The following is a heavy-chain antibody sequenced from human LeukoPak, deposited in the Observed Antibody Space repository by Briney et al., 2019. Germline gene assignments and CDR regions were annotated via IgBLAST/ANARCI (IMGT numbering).Heavy chain of an antibody. CDR3: ARAILWFGELLPFSDY. J-gene: IGHJ4*02. CDR2: ISAYNGNT. CDR1: GYTFTSYG. V-gene: IGHV1-18*01. Sequence: ASVKVSCKASGYTFTSYGISWVRQAPGQGLEWMGWISAYNGNTNYAQKLQGRVTMTTDTSTSTAYMELRSLRSDDTAVYYCARAILWFGELLPFSDYWGQGTLVTVSS. D-gene: IGHD3-10*01.